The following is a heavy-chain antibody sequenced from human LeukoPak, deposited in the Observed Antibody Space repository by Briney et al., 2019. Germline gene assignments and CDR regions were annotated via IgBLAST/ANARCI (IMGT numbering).Heavy chain of an antibody. CDR1: GFTVSSNY. Sequence: GGSLRLSCAASGFTVSSNYMAWVRQAPGKGLEWVSAIYSGGSTYYTDSVKGRFSVSRDISKNTVYLQMNSLRVEDAAVYFCARGSGWYVYWVQGALVTVSS. J-gene: IGHJ4*02. V-gene: IGHV3-53*01. CDR3: ARGSGWYVY. CDR2: IYSGGST. D-gene: IGHD6-19*01.